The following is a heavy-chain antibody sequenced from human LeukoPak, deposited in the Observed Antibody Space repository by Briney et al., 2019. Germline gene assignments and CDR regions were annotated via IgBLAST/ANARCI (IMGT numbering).Heavy chain of an antibody. V-gene: IGHV6-1*01. CDR1: GDSASINSAA. CDR2: TYYRSKWSN. Sequence: SQTLSLTCAISGDSASINSAAWNWTRQSPSRGLECLGRTYYRSKWSNDYAVSVKSRITINPDTSKNQFSLQLNSVTPEDTAVYYCARVIAAACDYWGQGTLVTVSS. CDR3: ARVIAAACDY. D-gene: IGHD6-13*01. J-gene: IGHJ4*02.